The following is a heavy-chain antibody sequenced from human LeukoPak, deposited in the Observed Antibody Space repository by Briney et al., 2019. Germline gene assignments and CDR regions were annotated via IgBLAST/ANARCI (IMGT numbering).Heavy chain of an antibody. Sequence: KPSETLSLTCTVSGGSISTYYWSWIRQSPGKGLEWIGSVYYSGSTNYSPSLKSRVRISVDTSKNQFSLELSSVTAADTAVYYFAVNSTKHTFDIWGQGTMVTVSS. CDR2: VYYSGST. CDR1: GGSISTYY. V-gene: IGHV4-59*08. D-gene: IGHD5/OR15-5a*01. J-gene: IGHJ3*02. CDR3: AVNSTKHTFDI.